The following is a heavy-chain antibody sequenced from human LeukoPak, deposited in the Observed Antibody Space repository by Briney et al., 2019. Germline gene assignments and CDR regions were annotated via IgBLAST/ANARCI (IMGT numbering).Heavy chain of an antibody. V-gene: IGHV3-48*03. D-gene: IGHD3-9*01. CDR2: ITSGSSTT. J-gene: IGHJ3*02. Sequence: PGGSLRLSCAASGFTFSTYEMNWVRQAPGKGLEWVSYITSGSSTTLYADSVRGRFTVFRDISKNSLYLQMNSLRAEDTAIYYCARGGNTGYNYNAFDIWGQGTMVTVSS. CDR1: GFTFSTYE. CDR3: ARGGNTGYNYNAFDI.